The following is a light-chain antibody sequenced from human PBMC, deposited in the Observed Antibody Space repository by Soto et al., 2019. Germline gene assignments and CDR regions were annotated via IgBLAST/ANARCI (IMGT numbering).Light chain of an antibody. Sequence: QSALTQPASVSGSPGQSIAISCTGTSSDVGAYNYVSWYQRHPGKAPKLIIYEVSNRPSGVSNRFSGSKSGNTASLTISGLQAEDEAEYYCSSYTSSRTLLFGGGTKVTVL. CDR3: SSYTSSRTLL. V-gene: IGLV2-14*01. CDR2: EVS. J-gene: IGLJ2*01. CDR1: SSDVGAYNY.